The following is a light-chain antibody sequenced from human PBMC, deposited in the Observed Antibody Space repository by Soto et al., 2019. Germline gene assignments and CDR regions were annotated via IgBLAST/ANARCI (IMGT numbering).Light chain of an antibody. CDR3: QQYKSWWPIT. CDR1: QNIDNK. J-gene: IGKJ5*01. CDR2: NAV. Sequence: EIVLTQSPATLSVSPGERATLSCRASQNIDNKLVWYQQKPGQAPSLLLSNAVTRAPGIPARFSGCGFGTEFTLTISSLQPEDFAIYYCQQYKSWWPITFGQGTRLEI. V-gene: IGKV3-15*01.